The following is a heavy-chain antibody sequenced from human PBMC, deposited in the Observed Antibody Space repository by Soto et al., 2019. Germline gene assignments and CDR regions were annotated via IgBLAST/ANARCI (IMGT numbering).Heavy chain of an antibody. J-gene: IGHJ4*02. CDR1: VGSISSSSYY. Sequence: SETLSLTCTVSVGSISSSSYYWGWILQPPGKGLEWIGSIYYSGSTYYNPSLKSRVTISVDTSKNQFSPKLSSVTAADTAVYYCARHAGLSSSQRAGFDYWGQGTLVTVSS. CDR2: IYYSGST. V-gene: IGHV4-39*01. CDR3: ARHAGLSSSQRAGFDY. D-gene: IGHD2-2*01.